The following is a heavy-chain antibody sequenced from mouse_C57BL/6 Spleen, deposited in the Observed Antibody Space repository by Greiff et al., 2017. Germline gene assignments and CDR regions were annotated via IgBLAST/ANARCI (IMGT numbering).Heavy chain of an antibody. Sequence: QVQLQQPGAELVKPGASVKMSCKASGYTFTSYWITWVKQRPVQGLAWIGDIYPGSGSTNYNEKFKSKAILTVDTSASTAYMQLSSLTSEDSAVYYCARGVTTVVATSVDFDVWGTGTTVTVSS. CDR3: ARGVTTVVATSVDFDV. CDR2: IYPGSGST. CDR1: GYTFTSYW. V-gene: IGHV1-55*01. J-gene: IGHJ1*03. D-gene: IGHD1-1*01.